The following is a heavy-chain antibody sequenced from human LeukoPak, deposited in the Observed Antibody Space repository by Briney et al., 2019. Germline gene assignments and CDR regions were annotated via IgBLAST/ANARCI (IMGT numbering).Heavy chain of an antibody. D-gene: IGHD6-19*01. Sequence: GGAVRLSCAASGCTFSSYAMSWVGQARGKGREGVSAISGSGGSTYYADSVKGRFPISRDNSKNTLYLQMNSLRAEDTAIYYCGKGGGSSSGWFDYWGQGTLVTVSS. J-gene: IGHJ4*02. CDR3: GKGGGSSSGWFDY. CDR2: ISGSGGST. CDR1: GCTFSSYA. V-gene: IGHV3-23*01.